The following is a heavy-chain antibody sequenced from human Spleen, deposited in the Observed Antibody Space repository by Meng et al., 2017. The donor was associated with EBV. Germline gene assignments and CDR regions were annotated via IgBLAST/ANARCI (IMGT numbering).Heavy chain of an antibody. CDR3: ARDLDTGPYYFDY. CDR1: GYTFTSNG. J-gene: IGHJ4*02. CDR2: ISAYNGNT. D-gene: IGHD3-22*01. Sequence: VQLVKLGAEGRKPGASVKVSCKASGYTFTSNGFSWVRQAPGQGLEWMGWISAYNGNTNYAQKFQGRVTLTTDTSTSTAYMELRGLRSDDTAVYYCARDLDTGPYYFDYWGQGTLVTVSS. V-gene: IGHV1-18*01.